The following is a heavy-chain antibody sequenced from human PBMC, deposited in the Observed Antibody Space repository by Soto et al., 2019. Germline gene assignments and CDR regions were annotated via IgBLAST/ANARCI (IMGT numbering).Heavy chain of an antibody. J-gene: IGHJ3*01. CDR3: ARTIWGLAAAIPPPFDV. CDR2: MIPRFGSE. D-gene: IGHD6-13*01. CDR1: GGTFSSDS. V-gene: IGHV1-69*05. Sequence: QVHLVQSGAEVRKPGSSVKLSCKASGGTFSSDSIQWLRQAPGHTLEWMGGMIPRFGSENVADSLKAKVTVTTDESASTVYMELGSRRYEDTAKYYCARTIWGLAAAIPPPFDVWGQGTMFSVSS.